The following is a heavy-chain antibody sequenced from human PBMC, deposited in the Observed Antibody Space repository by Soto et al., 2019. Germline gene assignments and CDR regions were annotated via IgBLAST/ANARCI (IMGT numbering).Heavy chain of an antibody. CDR2: IKQDGSEK. V-gene: IGHV3-7*05. Sequence: KGLEWVANIKQDGSEKYYVDSVKGRFTISRDNAKNSLYLQMNSLRAEDTAVYYCVKAPQKIYFYYSGMDVWG. CDR3: VKAPQKIYFYYSGMDV. J-gene: IGHJ6*01.